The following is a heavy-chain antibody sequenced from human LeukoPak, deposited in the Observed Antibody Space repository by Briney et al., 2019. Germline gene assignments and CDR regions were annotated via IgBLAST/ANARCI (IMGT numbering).Heavy chain of an antibody. V-gene: IGHV4-59*11. CDR3: ASRPAGSTWYGVFDF. J-gene: IGHJ4*02. D-gene: IGHD6-13*01. CDR2: VFNGGST. Sequence: SETLSLTCSVSGGSINSHYWSWIRQSPGKGLEWIGYVFNGGSTNSNPSLKSRVTMSLDTSRDQFSLRLSSVTAADTAIYYCASRPAGSTWYGVFDFWSQGTLVTVSS. CDR1: GGSINSHY.